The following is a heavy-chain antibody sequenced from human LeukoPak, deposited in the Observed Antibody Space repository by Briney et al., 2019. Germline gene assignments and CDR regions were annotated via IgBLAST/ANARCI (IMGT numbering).Heavy chain of an antibody. J-gene: IGHJ4*02. Sequence: GGSLRLSCAASGFTFSSYSMNWVRQAPGKGLEWVSSISSSSSYIYYADSVKGRFTISRDNAKNSLYLQMNSLRAEHTAVYYCARVSYDDILTGYSYFDYWGQGTLVTVSS. V-gene: IGHV3-21*01. CDR3: ARVSYDDILTGYSYFDY. D-gene: IGHD3-9*01. CDR2: ISSSSSYI. CDR1: GFTFSSYS.